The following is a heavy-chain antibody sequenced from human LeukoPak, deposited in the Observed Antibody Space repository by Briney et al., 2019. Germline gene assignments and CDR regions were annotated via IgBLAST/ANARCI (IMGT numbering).Heavy chain of an antibody. Sequence: SVKVSCKASGGTVSRYAISWVRQAPGQGLEWMGGIIPIFGTANYAQKFQGRVTITADKSTSTAYMELSSLRSEDTAVYYCARVHSPHGMDVWGKGTTVTVSS. CDR2: IIPIFGTA. D-gene: IGHD2-15*01. CDR1: GGTVSRYA. CDR3: ARVHSPHGMDV. V-gene: IGHV1-69*06. J-gene: IGHJ6*04.